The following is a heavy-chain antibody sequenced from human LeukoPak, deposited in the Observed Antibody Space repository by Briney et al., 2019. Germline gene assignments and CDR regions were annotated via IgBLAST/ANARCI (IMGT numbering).Heavy chain of an antibody. CDR3: ASTLAVAGTLPFRFDY. V-gene: IGHV4-59*12. CDR2: IYYSGST. D-gene: IGHD6-19*01. CDR1: GGSISSYY. J-gene: IGHJ4*02. Sequence: SETLSLTCTVSGGSISSYYWSWIRQPPGKGLEWIGYIYYSGSTNYNPSLKSRVTISVDTSKNQFSLKLSSVTAADTAVYYCASTLAVAGTLPFRFDYWGQGTLVTVSS.